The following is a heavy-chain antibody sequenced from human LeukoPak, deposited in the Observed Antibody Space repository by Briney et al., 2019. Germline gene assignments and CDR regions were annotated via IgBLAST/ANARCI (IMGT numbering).Heavy chain of an antibody. CDR2: ISSSSSYI. CDR3: AKDYYCSGGSCYSNFDY. D-gene: IGHD2-15*01. J-gene: IGHJ4*02. V-gene: IGHV3-21*01. CDR1: GFTFSSYS. Sequence: GGSLRLSCAASGFTFSSYSMNWVRQAPGKGLEWVSSISSSSSYIYYADSVKGRFTISRDNAKNSLYLQMNSLRAEDTAVYYCAKDYYCSGGSCYSNFDYWDQGTLVTVSS.